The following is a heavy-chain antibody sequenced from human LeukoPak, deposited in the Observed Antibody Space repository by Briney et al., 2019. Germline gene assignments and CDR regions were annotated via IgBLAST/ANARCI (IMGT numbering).Heavy chain of an antibody. CDR1: GGSISSYY. Sequence: ASETLSLTCTVSGGSISSYYWSWVRQPPGKGLEWIGEIYHSGSTNYNPSLKSRVTISVDKSKNQFSLKLSSVTAADTAVYYCARGDFDYWGQGTLVTVSS. CDR2: IYHSGST. CDR3: ARGDFDY. J-gene: IGHJ4*02. V-gene: IGHV4-4*02.